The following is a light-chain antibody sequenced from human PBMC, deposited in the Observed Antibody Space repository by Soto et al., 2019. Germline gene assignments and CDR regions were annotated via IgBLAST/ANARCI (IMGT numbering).Light chain of an antibody. CDR2: DAS. V-gene: IGKV3-11*01. CDR3: QQRSKSIT. CDR1: QSVSSN. J-gene: IGKJ5*01. Sequence: EIAMNQSPYTLYVSPGETVTLYCSASQSVSSNLAWYQQKPGQAPRLLIYDASNRATGIPARFSGSGSGTDFTLTISSLEPEDFAVYYCQQRSKSITFGQGTRLEI.